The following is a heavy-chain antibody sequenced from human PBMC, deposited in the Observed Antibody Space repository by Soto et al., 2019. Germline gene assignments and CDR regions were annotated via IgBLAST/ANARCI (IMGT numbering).Heavy chain of an antibody. D-gene: IGHD2-15*01. Sequence: GGSLRLSCATSGFTFSNYAMSWVRQAPGKGLDWVSASRGNGETFYADSVRGRFTISRDNSKNTLYLQMNSLRAEDTAVYYCAKIGWAPVVADWEFDHWGQGTLVTVSS. CDR3: AKIGWAPVVADWEFDH. CDR2: SRGNGET. J-gene: IGHJ4*02. V-gene: IGHV3-23*01. CDR1: GFTFSNYA.